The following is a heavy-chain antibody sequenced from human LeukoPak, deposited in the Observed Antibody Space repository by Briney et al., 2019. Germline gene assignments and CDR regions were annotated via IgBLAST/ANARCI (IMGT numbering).Heavy chain of an antibody. CDR3: ARGRITMVRTPFDP. V-gene: IGHV1-8*01. CDR2: MNPNSGNT. Sequence: ASVKVSCKASGYTFTSYDINWVRQATGQGLEWMGWMNPNSGNTGYVQKFQGRVTMTRNTSISTAYMELSSLTSEDTAVYYCARGRITMVRTPFDPWGQGTLVTVSS. CDR1: GYTFTSYD. J-gene: IGHJ5*02. D-gene: IGHD3-10*01.